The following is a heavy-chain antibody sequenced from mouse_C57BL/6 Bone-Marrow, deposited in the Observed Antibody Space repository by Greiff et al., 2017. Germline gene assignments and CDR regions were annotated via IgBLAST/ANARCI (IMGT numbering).Heavy chain of an antibody. CDR1: GYTFTSYW. V-gene: IGHV1-69*01. CDR2: IDPSDSYT. CDR3: ARRWLYYGNDYYAMDY. D-gene: IGHD2-1*01. Sequence: QVQLQQPGAELVMPGASVKLSCKASGYTFTSYWMHWVKQRPGQGLEWIGKIDPSDSYTNYNQKFKGKSTLTVDKSSSTAYMQLSSLTSEDSAVYYCARRWLYYGNDYYAMDYWGQGTSVTVSS. J-gene: IGHJ4*01.